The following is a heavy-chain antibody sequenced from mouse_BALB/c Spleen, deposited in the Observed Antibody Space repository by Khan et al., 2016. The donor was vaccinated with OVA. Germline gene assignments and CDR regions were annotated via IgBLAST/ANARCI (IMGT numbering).Heavy chain of an antibody. V-gene: IGHV1S136*01. J-gene: IGHJ3*01. CDR2: INPDNAGT. Sequence: EVQLQESGPELVEPGASVKMSCQASGYTFTNYVIHWVKQKPGQGLEWIGYINPDNAGTRYNEKFKGKATLTSDISSTPAYMELLSLTSEDSAVYYSAREAYSWDFSFPYWGQGTLVTVSA. CDR1: GYTFTNYV. CDR3: AREAYSWDFSFPY. D-gene: IGHD4-1*01.